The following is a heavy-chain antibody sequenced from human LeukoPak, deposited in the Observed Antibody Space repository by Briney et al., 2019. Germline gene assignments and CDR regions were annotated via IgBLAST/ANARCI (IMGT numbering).Heavy chain of an antibody. CDR3: ARERGYSSGWVDY. CDR1: GFTFSSYA. D-gene: IGHD6-19*01. Sequence: PGGTLRLSCAASGFTFSSYAMHWVRQAPGKGLEYVSAISSNGGSTYYANSVKGRFTISRDNSKNTLYLQMGSLRAEDMAVYYCARERGYSSGWVDYWGQGTLVTVSS. CDR2: ISSNGGST. J-gene: IGHJ4*02. V-gene: IGHV3-64*01.